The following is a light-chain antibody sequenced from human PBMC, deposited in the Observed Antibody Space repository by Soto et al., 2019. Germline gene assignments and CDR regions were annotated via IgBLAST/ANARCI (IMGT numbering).Light chain of an antibody. Sequence: PGARATLSCRASQTISNNFLAWYQQRPGQSPRLLIYAASSRATGIPDRFSGSGSGTDFTLTISRLEPEDVAVYYCQQYGNSPPKTFGQGTKVEIK. J-gene: IGKJ1*01. CDR3: QQYGNSPPKT. V-gene: IGKV3-20*01. CDR2: AAS. CDR1: QTISNNF.